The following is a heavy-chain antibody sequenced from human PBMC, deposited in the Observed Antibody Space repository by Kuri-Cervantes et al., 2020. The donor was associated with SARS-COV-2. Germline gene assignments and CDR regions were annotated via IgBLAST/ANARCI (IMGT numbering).Heavy chain of an antibody. V-gene: IGHV1-69*06. CDR2: VIPIFGTG. CDR1: GGAFNSHA. J-gene: IGHJ3*02. Sequence: SVKVSCKASGGAFNSHAISWVRQAPGQGLEWMGRVIPIFGTGDNAQKFQGRITITADTSTRTAYMELSSLTSEDTAVYYCARSTPFRRLVVISQEGAFDIWGQGTMVTVSS. CDR3: ARSTPFRRLVVISQEGAFDI. D-gene: IGHD3-22*01.